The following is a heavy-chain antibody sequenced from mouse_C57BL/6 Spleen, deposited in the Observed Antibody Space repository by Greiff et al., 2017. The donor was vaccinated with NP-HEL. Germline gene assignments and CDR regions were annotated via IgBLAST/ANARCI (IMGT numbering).Heavy chain of an antibody. CDR2: ISSGSSTI. V-gene: IGHV5-17*01. D-gene: IGHD1-1*01. Sequence: EVQLVESGGGLVKPGGSLKLSCAASGFTFSDYGMHWVRQAPEKGLEWVAYISSGSSTIYYADTVKGRFTISRDNAKNTLFLQMTSLRSEDTAMYYCARPSYYYGSSGWYFDVWGTGTTVTVSS. J-gene: IGHJ1*03. CDR3: ARPSYYYGSSGWYFDV. CDR1: GFTFSDYG.